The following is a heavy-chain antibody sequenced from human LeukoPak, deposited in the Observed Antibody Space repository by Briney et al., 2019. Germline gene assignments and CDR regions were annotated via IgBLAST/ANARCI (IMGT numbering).Heavy chain of an antibody. Sequence: GASVKVSCKASGYTFTSYGISWVRQAPGQGLEWMGWISAYNGNTNYAQKLRGRVTMTTDTSTSTAYMELRSLRSDDTAVYYCARDERITFGGVIVTYGMDVWGQGTTVTVSS. V-gene: IGHV1-18*01. CDR1: GYTFTSYG. CDR3: ARDERITFGGVIVTYGMDV. CDR2: ISAYNGNT. D-gene: IGHD3-16*02. J-gene: IGHJ6*02.